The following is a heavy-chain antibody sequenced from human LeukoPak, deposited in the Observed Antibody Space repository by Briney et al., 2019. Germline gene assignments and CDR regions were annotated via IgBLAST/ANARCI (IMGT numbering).Heavy chain of an antibody. Sequence: PPETLSLTCTVSGGXISSGDYYWNWIRQPPGKGLEWIGYIYYSGSTYYNPSLKSRVTISVDTSKNQFSLKLSSVTAADTAVYYCARYYGNYKNWFDPWGQGTLVTVSS. CDR2: IYYSGST. D-gene: IGHD4-11*01. CDR1: GGXISSGDYY. CDR3: ARYYGNYKNWFDP. J-gene: IGHJ5*02. V-gene: IGHV4-30-4*01.